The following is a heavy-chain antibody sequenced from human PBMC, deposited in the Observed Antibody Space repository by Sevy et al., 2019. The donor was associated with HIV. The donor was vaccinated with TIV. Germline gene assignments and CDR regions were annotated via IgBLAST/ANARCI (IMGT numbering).Heavy chain of an antibody. Sequence: ASVKVSCKVSGYTFNTYRIHWVRQAPGQGLEWKGWVSPHNGDTNYAQRLQGRITMFTDSSTSTAYMELRNLRSDDTALYYCARAYCSGGRCYSLAYWGQGTLVTVSS. J-gene: IGHJ4*02. D-gene: IGHD2-15*01. CDR1: GYTFNTYR. V-gene: IGHV1-18*01. CDR2: VSPHNGDT. CDR3: ARAYCSGGRCYSLAY.